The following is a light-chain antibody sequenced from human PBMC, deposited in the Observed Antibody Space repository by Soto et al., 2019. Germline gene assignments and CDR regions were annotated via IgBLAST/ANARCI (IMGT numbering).Light chain of an antibody. Sequence: QSALTQPASVSGSPGQSITISCTGTRRDVGGYNYVSWYQQYPGKSPKLLIYEVTHRPSGVYNRFSGSKSGNTASLTISGLQAEDEADYYCSSYTISNTLPFVFGTGTKLTVL. CDR3: SSYTISNTLPFV. J-gene: IGLJ1*01. CDR1: RRDVGGYNY. V-gene: IGLV2-14*01. CDR2: EVT.